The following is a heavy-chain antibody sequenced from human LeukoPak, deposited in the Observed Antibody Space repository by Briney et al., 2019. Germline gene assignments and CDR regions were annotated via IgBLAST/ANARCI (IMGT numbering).Heavy chain of an antibody. CDR3: ARGGGSSLDY. Sequence: PGGSLRLSCAASGFSSSGYWMHWVRQAPGKGLVWVSRIGSDGRITNYADSVKGRFTISRDNAKNTVYLQMKSLRVEDTAVYYCARGGGSSLDYWGQGTLVTVSS. J-gene: IGHJ4*02. V-gene: IGHV3-74*01. D-gene: IGHD1-26*01. CDR1: GFSSSGYW. CDR2: IGSDGRIT.